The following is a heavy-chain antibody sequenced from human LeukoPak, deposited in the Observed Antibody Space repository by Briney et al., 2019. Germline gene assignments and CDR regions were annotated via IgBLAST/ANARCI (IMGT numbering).Heavy chain of an antibody. CDR1: GFTFSGYW. J-gene: IGHJ4*02. CDR2: IKPDGSDK. V-gene: IGHV3-7*04. D-gene: IGHD5-18*01. Sequence: GGSLRLSCAASGFTFSGYWMSWVRQAPGKGLEWVANIKPDGSDKYYVDSVKGRFTISRENAKSSLYLHMNSLRAEDTAVYYCARNRIQLWSHDYWGQGTLVTVSS. CDR3: ARNRIQLWSHDY.